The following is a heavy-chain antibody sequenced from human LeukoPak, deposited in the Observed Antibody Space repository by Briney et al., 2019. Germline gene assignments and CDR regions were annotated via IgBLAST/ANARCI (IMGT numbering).Heavy chain of an antibody. J-gene: IGHJ6*03. Sequence: GASVKVSCKASSYRSPNYGITWVRQAPGHGLEWMVWISTYNGNTQYAQNLQGRVTLTTDSSTNTVYMELRSLTSDDTAVYYCAIPAKGAYFYYYMDVWGEGTSVTVSS. V-gene: IGHV1-18*01. CDR1: SYRSPNYG. CDR2: ISTYNGNT. CDR3: AIPAKGAYFYYYMDV.